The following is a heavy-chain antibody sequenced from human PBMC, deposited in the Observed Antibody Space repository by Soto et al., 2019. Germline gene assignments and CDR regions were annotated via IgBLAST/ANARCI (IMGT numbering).Heavy chain of an antibody. Sequence: PGGSLRLSCADSGSIFTNYAMNWVRQAPGKGMEWVSVIGGRGNRAYYADSVQGRFTISRDNSKNTLSLQMSSLTADDTAIYYCVREGRGSFDFWGRGTMVTVSS. CDR1: GSIFTNYA. CDR2: IGGRGNRA. D-gene: IGHD5-12*01. J-gene: IGHJ3*01. CDR3: VREGRGSFDF. V-gene: IGHV3-23*01.